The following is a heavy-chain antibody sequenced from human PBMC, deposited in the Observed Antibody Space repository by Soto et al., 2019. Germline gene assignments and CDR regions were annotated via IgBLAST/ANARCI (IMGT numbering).Heavy chain of an antibody. V-gene: IGHV3-74*01. D-gene: IGHD6-13*01. CDR1: GFTFSSYW. CDR2: INSDGSST. J-gene: IGHJ4*02. Sequence: EVQLVESGGGLVQPGGSLRLSCAASGFTFSSYWMHWVRQAPGKGLVWVSRINSDGSSTSYADSVTGRFTISGDNAKNTLYLQMNSLRAEDTAVYYCARGGSSWYHALYYFDYWGQGTLVTVSS. CDR3: ARGGSSWYHALYYFDY.